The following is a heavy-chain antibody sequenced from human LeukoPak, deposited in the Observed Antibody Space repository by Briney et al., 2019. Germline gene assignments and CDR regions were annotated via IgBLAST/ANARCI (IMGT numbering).Heavy chain of an antibody. D-gene: IGHD5-12*01. CDR1: GYSFTSYW. J-gene: IGHJ5*02. CDR2: IYPGDSDT. V-gene: IGHV5-51*01. Sequence: GESLKISCKGSGYSFTSYWIGWVLQMPGKGLEWMGIIYPGDSDTRYSPSFQGQVTISADKSISTAYLQWSSLKASDTAMYYCARLSSIAVATFDNWFDPWGQGTLVTVSS. CDR3: ARLSSIAVATFDNWFDP.